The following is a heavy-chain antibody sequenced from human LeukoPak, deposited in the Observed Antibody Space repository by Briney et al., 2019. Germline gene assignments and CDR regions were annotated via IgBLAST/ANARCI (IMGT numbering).Heavy chain of an antibody. Sequence: SVKVSCKASGCTFSSYAISWVRQAPGQGLEWMGRIIPIFGIANYAQKFQGRVTITADKSTSTAYMELSSLRSEDTAVYYCARMLSDGDYDDYWGQGTLVTVSS. D-gene: IGHD4-17*01. J-gene: IGHJ4*02. CDR2: IIPIFGIA. CDR1: GCTFSSYA. CDR3: ARMLSDGDYDDY. V-gene: IGHV1-69*04.